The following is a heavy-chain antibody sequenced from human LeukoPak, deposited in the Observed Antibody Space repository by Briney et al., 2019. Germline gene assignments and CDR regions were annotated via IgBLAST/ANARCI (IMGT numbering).Heavy chain of an antibody. CDR2: IIPMFGTA. D-gene: IGHD3-16*02. CDR3: ARASDYVWGSYPTDY. V-gene: IGHV1-69*13. J-gene: IGHJ4*02. CDR1: GGTFNSYA. Sequence: SVKVSCKASGGTFNSYAITWVRQAPGQGLEWMGGIIPMFGTAKYAQNFEGRVKITADESTSTAYMELSSLRSEDTAVYYCARASDYVWGSYPTDYWGQGTLVTVSS.